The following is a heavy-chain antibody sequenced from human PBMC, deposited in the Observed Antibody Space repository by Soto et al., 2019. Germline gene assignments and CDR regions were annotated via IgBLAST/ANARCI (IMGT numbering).Heavy chain of an antibody. CDR3: ARSLLIKYGMDV. Sequence: GASVKVSCKASGYTFTSYYMHWVRQAPGQGLEWMGIINPSGGSTSYAQKFQGRVTMTRDTSTGTVYMELSSLRSEDTAVYYCARSLLIKYGMDVWGQGTTVTVSS. D-gene: IGHD3-9*01. CDR1: GYTFTSYY. J-gene: IGHJ6*02. CDR2: INPSGGST. V-gene: IGHV1-46*03.